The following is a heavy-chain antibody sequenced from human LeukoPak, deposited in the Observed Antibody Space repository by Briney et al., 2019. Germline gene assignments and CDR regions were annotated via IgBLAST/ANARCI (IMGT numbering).Heavy chain of an antibody. CDR3: AKDRGSYLSSWYFDL. V-gene: IGHV3-30*18. CDR1: GFTFSSYG. Sequence: GRSLRLSCAASGFTFSSYGMHWVRQAPGKGLEWVAVISYDGSNKYYADSVKGRFTISRDNSKNTLYLQMNSLRAEDTAVYYCAKDRGSYLSSWYFDLWGRGTLVTVSS. CDR2: ISYDGSNK. D-gene: IGHD1-26*01. J-gene: IGHJ2*01.